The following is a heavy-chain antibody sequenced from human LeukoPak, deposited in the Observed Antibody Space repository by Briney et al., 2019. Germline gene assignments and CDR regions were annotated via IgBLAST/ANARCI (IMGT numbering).Heavy chain of an antibody. D-gene: IGHD5-18*01. CDR2: IYTSGST. J-gene: IGHJ4*02. V-gene: IGHV4-4*07. CDR1: GGSISSYY. CDR3: ARERVPTALQDRGYFDY. Sequence: PSETLSLTCTVSGGSISSYYWSWIRQPAGKGLEWIGRIYTSGSTNYNPSLKSRVTMSVDTSKNQFSLKLSSVTAADTAVYFCARERVPTALQDRGYFDYWGQGALVTVSS.